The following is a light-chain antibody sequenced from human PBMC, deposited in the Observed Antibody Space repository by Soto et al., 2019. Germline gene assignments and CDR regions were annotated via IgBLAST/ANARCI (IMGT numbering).Light chain of an antibody. Sequence: DIQITQSPSSLSSSVVYVFTITCRASQDIIRHLNWYQHKPGRAPRLLIYAASTLQSGVPSRFTGSGSGTEFTLTISGLQPEDFATYYCQHSYTVPIAFGQGTRLEIK. V-gene: IGKV1-39*01. J-gene: IGKJ5*01. CDR3: QHSYTVPIA. CDR2: AAS. CDR1: QDIIRH.